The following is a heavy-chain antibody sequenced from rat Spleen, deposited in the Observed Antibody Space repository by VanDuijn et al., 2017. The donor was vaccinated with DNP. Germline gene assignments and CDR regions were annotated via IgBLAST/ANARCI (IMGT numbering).Heavy chain of an antibody. V-gene: IGHV9-4*01. Sequence: QIQLVQSGPELKKPGESVKISCKASGYTFTDYAMHWVKQAPGKGLKWMGWINTYTGKPTYADDFKGRFVFSLEASASTANLQISNLKNEDTATYFCARYSSRYAMDAWGQGTSVTVSS. J-gene: IGHJ4*01. CDR2: INTYTGKP. CDR1: GYTFTDYA. CDR3: ARYSSRYAMDA. D-gene: IGHD1-2*01.